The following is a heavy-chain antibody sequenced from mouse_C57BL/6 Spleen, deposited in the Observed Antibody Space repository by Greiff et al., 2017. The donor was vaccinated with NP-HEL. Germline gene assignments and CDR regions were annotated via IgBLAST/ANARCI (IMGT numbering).Heavy chain of an antibody. Sequence: EVMLVESGGGLVKPGGSLKLSCAASGFTFSDYGMHWVRQAPEKGLEWVAYISSGSSTIYYADTVKGRFTISRDNAKNTLFLQMTSLRSEDTAMYYCAKPYGSSYDYYAMDYWGQGTSVTVSS. CDR2: ISSGSSTI. J-gene: IGHJ4*01. CDR1: GFTFSDYG. D-gene: IGHD1-1*01. CDR3: AKPYGSSYDYYAMDY. V-gene: IGHV5-17*01.